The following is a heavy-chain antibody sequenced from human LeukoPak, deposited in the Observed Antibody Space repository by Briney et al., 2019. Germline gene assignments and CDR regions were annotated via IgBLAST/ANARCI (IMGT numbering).Heavy chain of an antibody. D-gene: IGHD3-10*01. V-gene: IGHV4-39*07. Sequence: SETLSLTCTVSGGSISSSSYYWGWIRQPPGKGLEWIGSIYYSGSTYYNPSLKSRVTISVDTSKNQFSLKLSSVTAADTAVYYCARDAVYYYGSGSYSAPIDYWGQGTLVTVSS. CDR3: ARDAVYYYGSGSYSAPIDY. CDR2: IYYSGST. J-gene: IGHJ4*02. CDR1: GGSISSSSYY.